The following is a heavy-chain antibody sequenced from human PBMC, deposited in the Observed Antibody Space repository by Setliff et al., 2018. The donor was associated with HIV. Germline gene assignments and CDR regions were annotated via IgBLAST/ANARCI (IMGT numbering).Heavy chain of an antibody. V-gene: IGHV4-34*01. Sequence: PSETLSLTCAVYGGPFSCHNWNGFRQHPGRGLEWVGDVSPTGTTTYNPSLGSRLTISVDTSRARFTLTMRSVTAADTAVYYCARVKFVSPGPRTHYMDVWAKGTSVTVSS. D-gene: IGHD3-16*01. CDR2: VSPTGTT. J-gene: IGHJ6*03. CDR3: ARVKFVSPGPRTHYMDV. CDR1: GGPFSCHN.